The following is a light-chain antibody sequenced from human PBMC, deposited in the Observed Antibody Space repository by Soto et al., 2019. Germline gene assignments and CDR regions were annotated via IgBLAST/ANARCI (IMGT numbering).Light chain of an antibody. Sequence: QSVLTQPPSASGTPGQRVTISCSGSSYNIGRNTVDWYQHLPGTAPKLLIYSNDQRPSGVPDRFSGSKSGTSASLAISGLQSEDEADYYCAAWDDSLNGLVFGTGTKVTVL. J-gene: IGLJ1*01. CDR2: SND. V-gene: IGLV1-44*01. CDR3: AAWDDSLNGLV. CDR1: SYNIGRNT.